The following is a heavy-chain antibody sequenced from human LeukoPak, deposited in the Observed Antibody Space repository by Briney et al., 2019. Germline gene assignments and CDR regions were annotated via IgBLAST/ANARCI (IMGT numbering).Heavy chain of an antibody. CDR3: ARDSDNDYGGNSVDY. J-gene: IGHJ4*02. CDR2: INTDGSST. D-gene: IGHD4-23*01. V-gene: IGHV3-74*01. CDR1: GFTFSSCW. Sequence: GGSLRLSCAASGFTFSSCWMHWVRQAPGKGLVWVSRINTDGSSTSYADSVKGRFTIPRDNAKNSLYLQMNSLRAEDTAVYYCARDSDNDYGGNSVDYWGQGTLVTVSS.